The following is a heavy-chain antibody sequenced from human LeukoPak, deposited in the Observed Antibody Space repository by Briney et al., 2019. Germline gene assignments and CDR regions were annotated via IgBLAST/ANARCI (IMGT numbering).Heavy chain of an antibody. CDR3: ARDYLGWFDP. Sequence: GGSLRLSCAASGFTLSSSWMHWVRQAPGKGLVWVSRISNVGSSTNYADSVKGRFTISRDNAKNTLYLQMNSLRAEDTAVYYCARDYLGWFDPWGQGTLSPSRQ. CDR1: GFTLSSSW. V-gene: IGHV3-74*01. J-gene: IGHJ5*02. CDR2: ISNVGSST.